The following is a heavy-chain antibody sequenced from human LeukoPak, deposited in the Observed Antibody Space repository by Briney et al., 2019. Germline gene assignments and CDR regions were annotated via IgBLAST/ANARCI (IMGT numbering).Heavy chain of an antibody. CDR1: GFTFSSYA. CDR3: AKAERILLPDY. V-gene: IGHV3-23*01. D-gene: IGHD2-15*01. CDR2: ISGSGDST. Sequence: GGSLRLSCAASGFTFSSYAMSWVRQAPGKGLEWVSAISGSGDSTYYADSVKGRFTISRDYSKNTLYLQMRAEDTAVYYCAKAERILLPDYWGQGALVTVSS. J-gene: IGHJ4*02.